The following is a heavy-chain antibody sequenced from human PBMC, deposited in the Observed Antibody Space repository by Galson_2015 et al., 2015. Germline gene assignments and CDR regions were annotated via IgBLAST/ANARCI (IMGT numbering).Heavy chain of an antibody. CDR1: EFKFGDYG. Sequence: SLRLSCAASEFKFGDYGMHWVRQGPGKGLEWVSGISWNSGTKNYEDSVKGRFTISRDNAKNSLYLQMHSLRAEDTAIYFCAKDSLKLATYYMDVWGKGTTVTVSS. V-gene: IGHV3-9*01. J-gene: IGHJ6*03. D-gene: IGHD3-3*02. CDR2: ISWNSGTK. CDR3: AKDSLKLATYYMDV.